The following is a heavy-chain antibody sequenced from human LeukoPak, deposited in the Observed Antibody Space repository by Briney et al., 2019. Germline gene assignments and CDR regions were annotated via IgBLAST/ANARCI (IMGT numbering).Heavy chain of an antibody. CDR1: GYSISSGYY. V-gene: IGHV4-38-2*01. J-gene: IGHJ5*02. CDR2: IYHSGST. Sequence: PSETLSLTCAVSGYSISSGYYWGWIRPPPGKGLEWIGSIYHSGSTYYNPSLKSRVTISVDTSTNQSSLKLSSVNAADTALYYCARTSYGYCSGGSCYRIQSPGLSWFAPGGQGTPVTVHS. CDR3: ARTSYGYCSGGSCYRIQSPGLSWFAP. D-gene: IGHD2-15*01.